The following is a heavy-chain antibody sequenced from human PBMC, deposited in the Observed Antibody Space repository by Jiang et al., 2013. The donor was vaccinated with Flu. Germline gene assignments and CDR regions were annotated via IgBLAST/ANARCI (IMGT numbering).Heavy chain of an antibody. CDR2: IVPILEIV. J-gene: IGHJ6*02. CDR3: AVGYTHGYYYYYGLDI. CDR1: GGTFSNYA. V-gene: IGHV1-69*04. D-gene: IGHD5-18*01. Sequence: SGAEVKRPGSSVKVSCKASGGTFSNYAFSWVRQAPGQGPEWMGRIVPILEIVNYAQKFQGRVTITADKSTSTVYLEVRSLRSEDTAPYYCAVGYTHGYYYYYGLDIWGQGTTVTVS.